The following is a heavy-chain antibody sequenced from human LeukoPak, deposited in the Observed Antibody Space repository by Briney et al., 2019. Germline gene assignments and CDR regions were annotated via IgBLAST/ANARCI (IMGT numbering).Heavy chain of an antibody. J-gene: IGHJ3*02. CDR1: GFTFRSFW. CDR3: ARTATDAFDI. V-gene: IGHV3-74*01. D-gene: IGHD2-21*02. CDR2: VNGDGSST. Sequence: PGGSLRLSCAASGFTFRSFWMHWVRQDPGKGLVWVSHVNGDGSSTSYVDSVKGRFTISRDNAKNTLFLQMNSLKAGDTAVYYCARTATDAFDIWGQGTVVTVSS.